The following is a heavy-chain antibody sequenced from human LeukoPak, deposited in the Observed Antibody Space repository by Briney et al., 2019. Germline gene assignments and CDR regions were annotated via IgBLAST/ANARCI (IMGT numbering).Heavy chain of an antibody. J-gene: IGHJ4*02. CDR2: ISISGSTI. V-gene: IGHV3-48*03. CDR3: AGEGVVVSAAVDY. D-gene: IGHD2-2*01. CDR1: GFTFSNYE. Sequence: PGGSLRLSCAASGFTFSNYEMNWVRQAPGKGLEWVSYISISGSTIYYADSVKGRFTISRDNAKNSLYLQMNSLRAEDTAVYYCAGEGVVVSAAVDYWGQGTLVTVSS.